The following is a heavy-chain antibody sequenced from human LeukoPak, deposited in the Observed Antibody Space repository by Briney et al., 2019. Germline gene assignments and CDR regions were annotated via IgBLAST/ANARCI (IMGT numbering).Heavy chain of an antibody. Sequence: SVKVSCKASGGTFSSYAISWVRQAPGQGLKWMGGIIPIFGTANYAQKFQGRVTITADESTSTAYMELSSLRSEDTAVYYCARDSASDFWSGTNWFDPWGQGTLVTVSS. CDR1: GGTFSSYA. D-gene: IGHD3-3*01. V-gene: IGHV1-69*13. CDR3: ARDSASDFWSGTNWFDP. J-gene: IGHJ5*02. CDR2: IIPIFGTA.